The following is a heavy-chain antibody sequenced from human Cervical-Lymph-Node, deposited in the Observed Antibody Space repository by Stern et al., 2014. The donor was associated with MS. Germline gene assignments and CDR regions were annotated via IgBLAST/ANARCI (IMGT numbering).Heavy chain of an antibody. V-gene: IGHV2-70*01. D-gene: IGHD3-22*01. CDR2: IDWDDDK. CDR1: GFSLSTSGMC. CDR3: ARAYYYDRVFDY. J-gene: IGHJ4*02. Sequence: VTLRESGPALVKPTQTLTLTCTFSGFSLSTSGMCVSWIRQPPGKALEWLALIDWDDDKYYTTSLETRLTISKGTSKNQVVLTMTDMDPADTATYYCARAYYYDRVFDYWGQGTLVTVSS.